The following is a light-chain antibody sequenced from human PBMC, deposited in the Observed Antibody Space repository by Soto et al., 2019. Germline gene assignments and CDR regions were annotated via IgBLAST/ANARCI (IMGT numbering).Light chain of an antibody. CDR1: QSVSSSY. V-gene: IGKV3-20*01. J-gene: IGKJ1*01. CDR2: STS. CDR3: HQFGDSPQT. Sequence: EIVLTQSPGTLSLSPWERATLSCRASQSVSSSYLAWYQQKPGQAPRLLIYSTSTRAAGIPDRFTGRGSGTHFTLAISRLEPEDFAVYYCHQFGDSPQTFGQGTKVDIK.